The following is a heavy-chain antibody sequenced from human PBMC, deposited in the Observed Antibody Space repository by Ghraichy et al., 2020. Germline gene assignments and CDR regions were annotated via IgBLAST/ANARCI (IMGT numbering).Heavy chain of an antibody. CDR1: GFTFTSHG. CDR3: ARVSVVYGSGSFLVYNYGMDV. V-gene: IGHV3-33*01. CDR2: IWFDGRNK. D-gene: IGHD3-10*01. J-gene: IGHJ6*02. Sequence: GGSLRLSCAASGFTFTSHGVHWVRQAPGKGLEWVAAIWFDGRNKYYGDSVKGRFTISRDDSTNTVYLQMNSLRAEDTALYHCARVSVVYGSGSFLVYNYGMDVWGQGTTVTVSS.